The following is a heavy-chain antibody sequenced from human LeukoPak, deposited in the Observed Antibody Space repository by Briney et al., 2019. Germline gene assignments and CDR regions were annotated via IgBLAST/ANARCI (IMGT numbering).Heavy chain of an antibody. D-gene: IGHD1-26*01. CDR2: IYSGGST. J-gene: IGHJ5*02. V-gene: IGHV3-53*01. Sequence: PGGSLRLSCAASGFTVSSNYMSWVRQAPGKGLEGVAVIYSGGSTYYADSVKGRFTISRDNSKNTRYLQMNSLRAEDTAVYYCATSLVGATNGWFDHWGQGTLVTVSS. CDR3: ATSLVGATNGWFDH. CDR1: GFTVSSNY.